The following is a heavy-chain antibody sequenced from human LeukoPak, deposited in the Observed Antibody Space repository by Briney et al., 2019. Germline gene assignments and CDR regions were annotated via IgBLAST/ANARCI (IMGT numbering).Heavy chain of an antibody. J-gene: IGHJ3*02. CDR2: ISYDGSNK. CDR1: GFTFSSYA. D-gene: IGHD3-22*01. Sequence: GGSLRLSCAASGFTFSSYAMHWVRQAPGKGLEWVAVISYDGSNKYYADSVKGRFTISRDNSKNTLYLQMNSLRAEDTAVYYCARGGSYDSSGYSPGAFDIWGQGTMVTVSS. CDR3: ARGGSYDSSGYSPGAFDI. V-gene: IGHV3-30-3*01.